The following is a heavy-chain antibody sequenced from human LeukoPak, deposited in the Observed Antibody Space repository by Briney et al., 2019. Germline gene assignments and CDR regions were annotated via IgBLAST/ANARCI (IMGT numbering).Heavy chain of an antibody. J-gene: IGHJ4*02. CDR3: AGKLRLGELSLYIPDY. V-gene: IGHV3-30-3*01. CDR1: GFTFSSYA. CDR2: ISYDGSNK. D-gene: IGHD3-16*02. Sequence: GGSLRLSCAASGFTFSSYAMHWVRQAPGKGLEWVAVISYDGSNKYYADSVKGRFTISRDNSKNTLYLQMNSLRAEDTAVYYCAGKLRLGELSLYIPDYWGQGTLVTVSS.